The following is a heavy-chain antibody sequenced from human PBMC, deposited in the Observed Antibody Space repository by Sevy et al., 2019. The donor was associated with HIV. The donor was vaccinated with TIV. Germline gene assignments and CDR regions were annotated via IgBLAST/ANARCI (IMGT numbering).Heavy chain of an antibody. D-gene: IGHD3-22*01. J-gene: IGHJ4*02. Sequence: ASVKVSCKVSRYTLTQLSMHWVRQVPRKGLEWMASFDPEDNETIYAQKFQGRLTMTEDTSTDTAYMELSSLRSEDTAVYYCATTKNYYENSGDPFDYWGQGTLVTVSS. V-gene: IGHV1-24*01. CDR2: FDPEDNET. CDR1: RYTLTQLS. CDR3: ATTKNYYENSGDPFDY.